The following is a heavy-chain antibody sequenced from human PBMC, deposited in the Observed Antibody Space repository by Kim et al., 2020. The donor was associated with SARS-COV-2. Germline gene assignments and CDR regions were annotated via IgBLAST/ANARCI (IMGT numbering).Heavy chain of an antibody. CDR3: ARVGNGRRSPFYYYYGMDV. D-gene: IGHD1-1*01. Sequence: ASVKVSCKASGYTFTSYYMHWVRQAPGQGLEWMGIINPSGGSTSYAQKFQGRVTMTRDTSTSTVYMEPSSLRSEDTAVYYCARVGNGRRSPFYYYYGMDVWGQGTTVTVSS. CDR1: GYTFTSYY. CDR2: INPSGGST. J-gene: IGHJ6*02. V-gene: IGHV1-46*01.